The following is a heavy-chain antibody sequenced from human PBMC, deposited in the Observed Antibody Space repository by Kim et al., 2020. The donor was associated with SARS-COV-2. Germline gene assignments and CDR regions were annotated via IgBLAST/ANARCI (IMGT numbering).Heavy chain of an antibody. Sequence: SETLSLTCTVSGGSISSSSYYWGWIRQPPGKGLEWIGSIYYSGSTYYNPSLKSRVTISVDTSKNQFSLKLSSVTAADTAVYYCASLVGGSWLHMVRGDYGTIFDYWGQGTLVTVSS. CDR1: GGSISSSSYY. V-gene: IGHV4-39*01. CDR3: ASLVGGSWLHMVRGDYGTIFDY. D-gene: IGHD3-10*01. CDR2: IYYSGST. J-gene: IGHJ4*02.